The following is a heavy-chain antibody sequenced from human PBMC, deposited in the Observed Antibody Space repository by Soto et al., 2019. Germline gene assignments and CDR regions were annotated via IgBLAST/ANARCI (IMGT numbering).Heavy chain of an antibody. CDR1: GASITTYY. CDR2: IYHTGVT. J-gene: IGHJ4*02. D-gene: IGHD2-2*01. CDR3: ARTARVPDF. V-gene: IGHV4-59*01. Sequence: SETLSLTCTVSGASITTYYWSWFRQPPGQGLESLGYIYHTGVTNSNPSLRGRLSISIDMAKNQFSLKLSSVTSADTAIYYCARTARVPDFWGPGILVTVSS.